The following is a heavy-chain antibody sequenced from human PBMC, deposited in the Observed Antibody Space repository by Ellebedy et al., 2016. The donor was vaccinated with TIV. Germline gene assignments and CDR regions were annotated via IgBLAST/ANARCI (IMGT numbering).Heavy chain of an antibody. J-gene: IGHJ4*02. CDR2: ISGSGGST. CDR1: GFTFSSYA. D-gene: IGHD2-21*01. CDR3: AKDLLWDTYSQMY. Sequence: GGSLRLSXAASGFTFSSYAMSWVRQAPGKGLEWVSAISGSGGSTYYADSVKGRFTISRDNSKNTLYLQMNSLRAEDTAVYYCAKDLLWDTYSQMYWGQGTLVTVSS. V-gene: IGHV3-23*01.